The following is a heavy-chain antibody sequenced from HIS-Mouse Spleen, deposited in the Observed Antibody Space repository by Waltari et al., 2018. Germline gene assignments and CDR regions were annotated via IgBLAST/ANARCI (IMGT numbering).Heavy chain of an antibody. Sequence: EVQLVQPGAEVKKPGESLKISCKGSGYSFTSYWIGWGRQMPGKGLEWMGIIYPGDSDTRYSPSFQGQVTISADKSISTAYLQWSSLKASDTAMYYCARLRYSSSWLEYFQHWGQGTLVTVSS. D-gene: IGHD6-13*01. CDR3: ARLRYSSSWLEYFQH. CDR1: GYSFTSYW. V-gene: IGHV5-51*03. J-gene: IGHJ1*01. CDR2: IYPGDSDT.